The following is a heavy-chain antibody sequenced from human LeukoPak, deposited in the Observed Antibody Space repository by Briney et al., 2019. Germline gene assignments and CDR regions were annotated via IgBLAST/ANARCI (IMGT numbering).Heavy chain of an antibody. J-gene: IGHJ4*02. CDR1: GFTFSSYW. V-gene: IGHV3-7*01. CDR2: IKQDGSEK. Sequence: GGSLRLSCAASGFTFSSYWMSWVRQAPGKGLEWVANIKQDGSEKYYVDSVKGRFTISRDNAKNSLYLQMNSLRAEDTAVYYCARVDYSSGWGSYYFDYWGQGTLVTVSS. CDR3: ARVDYSSGWGSYYFDY. D-gene: IGHD6-19*01.